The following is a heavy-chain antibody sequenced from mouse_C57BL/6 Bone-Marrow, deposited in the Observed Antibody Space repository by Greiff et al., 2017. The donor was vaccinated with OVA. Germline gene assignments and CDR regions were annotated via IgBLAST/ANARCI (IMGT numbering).Heavy chain of an antibody. Sequence: VKLMESGAELARPGASVKLSCKASGYTFTSYGISWVKQRTGQGLEWIGEIYPRSGNTYYNEKFKGKATLTADKSSSTAYMELRSLTSEDSAVYFCARREYYGSSSWFAYWGQGTLVTVSA. D-gene: IGHD1-1*01. V-gene: IGHV1-81*01. CDR2: IYPRSGNT. CDR1: GYTFTSYG. CDR3: ARREYYGSSSWFAY. J-gene: IGHJ3*01.